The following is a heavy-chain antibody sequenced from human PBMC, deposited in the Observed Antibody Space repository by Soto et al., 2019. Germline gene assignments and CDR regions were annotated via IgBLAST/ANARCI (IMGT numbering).Heavy chain of an antibody. CDR2: IYHTGTT. D-gene: IGHD1-1*01. V-gene: IGHV4-38-2*01. CDR1: GDSISRGYH. Sequence: SETLSLTCAVSGDSISRGYHWAWIRQSPTKGLEWIASIYHTGTTYYNPSLTSRVTISVDTSQNQFSLNLRSVTAADSAMYYCASKLERDWAAFDIWGQGTMVTVSS. J-gene: IGHJ3*02. CDR3: ASKLERDWAAFDI.